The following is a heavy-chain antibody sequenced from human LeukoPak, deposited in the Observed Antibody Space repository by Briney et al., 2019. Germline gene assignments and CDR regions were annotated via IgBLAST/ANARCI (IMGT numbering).Heavy chain of an antibody. CDR2: TYYRSKWYN. CDR3: TRGGYSMDTGYYYAMDV. Sequence: SQTLSLTCAISGDSVSSNSAAWNWIRQSPSRGLEWLGRTYYRSKWYNDYAVSVKSRITINPDTSKNQLSLQLNSVTPEDTAVYYCTRGGYSMDTGYYYAMDVWGQGTTVTV. V-gene: IGHV6-1*01. D-gene: IGHD5-18*01. J-gene: IGHJ6*02. CDR1: GDSVSSNSAA.